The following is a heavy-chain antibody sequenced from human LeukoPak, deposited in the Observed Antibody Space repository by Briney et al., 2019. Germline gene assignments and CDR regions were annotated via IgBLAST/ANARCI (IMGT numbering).Heavy chain of an antibody. D-gene: IGHD2-2*01. CDR1: GYTFTSYD. J-gene: IGHJ4*02. CDR3: ARFGCSSTSCYDSLYFDY. V-gene: IGHV1-8*03. Sequence: ASVKVSCKASGYTFTSYDINWVRQATGQGLEWMGWMNPNSGNTGYAQKFQGRVTITRNTSISTAYMELSSLRSEDTAVYYCARFGCSSTSCYDSLYFDYWGQGTLVTVSS. CDR2: MNPNSGNT.